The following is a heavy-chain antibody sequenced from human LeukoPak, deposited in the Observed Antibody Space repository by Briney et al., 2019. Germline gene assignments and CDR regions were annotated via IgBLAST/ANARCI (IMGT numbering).Heavy chain of an antibody. CDR1: GYIFSDYY. J-gene: IGHJ4*02. CDR3: ARGIYIYSTPLDY. D-gene: IGHD2/OR15-2a*01. V-gene: IGHV1-2*02. Sequence: ASVKVSCKASGYIFSDYYMHWVRQAPGQGLEWMGWINPNSGATYYAQKFQGRVAMTRDRTISTVYMELSSLGSDDTAVYYCARGIYIYSTPLDYWGQGTLVTVSS. CDR2: INPNSGAT.